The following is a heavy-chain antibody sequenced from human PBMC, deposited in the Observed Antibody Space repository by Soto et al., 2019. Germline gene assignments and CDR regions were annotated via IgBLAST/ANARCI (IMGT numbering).Heavy chain of an antibody. CDR3: ASVGPIAAAGESYMDV. V-gene: IGHV4-34*01. CDR1: GGSFSGYY. J-gene: IGHJ6*03. CDR2: INHSGST. Sequence: SETLSLTCAVYGGSFSGYYWSWIRQPPGKGLEWIGEINHSGSTNYNPSLKSRVTISVDTSKNQFSLKLSSVTAADTAVYYCASVGPIAAAGESYMDVWGKGTTVTVSS. D-gene: IGHD6-13*01.